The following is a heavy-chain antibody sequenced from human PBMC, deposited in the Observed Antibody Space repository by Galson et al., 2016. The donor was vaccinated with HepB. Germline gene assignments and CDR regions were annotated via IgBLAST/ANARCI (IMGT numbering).Heavy chain of an antibody. CDR2: IDPSDSYT. V-gene: IGHV5-10-1*01. D-gene: IGHD5-12*01. J-gene: IGHJ4*02. CDR1: GYSFTSHY. Sequence: QSGAEVTKPGESLRISCEASGYSFTSHYIAWVRQVPGKGLECVGRIDPSDSYTYYTPSFRGNVTISADKSINTAYLQWSSLKASDTAMYYCARRVVATETLDLWGQGTLVTVSS. CDR3: ARRVVATETLDL.